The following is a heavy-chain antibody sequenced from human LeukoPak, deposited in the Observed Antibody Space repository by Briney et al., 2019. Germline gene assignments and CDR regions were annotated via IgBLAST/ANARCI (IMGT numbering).Heavy chain of an antibody. J-gene: IGHJ5*02. CDR3: AKDLEYSSSWYLFSHWFDP. CDR1: GFTLSSYA. D-gene: IGHD6-13*01. V-gene: IGHV3-23*01. Sequence: GGSLRLSCAASGFTLSSYAMSWVRQAPGKGLEWVSAISGSGGSTYYADSAKGRFTISRDNSKNTLYLQMNSLRAEDTAVYYCAKDLEYSSSWYLFSHWFDPWGQGTLVTVSS. CDR2: ISGSGGST.